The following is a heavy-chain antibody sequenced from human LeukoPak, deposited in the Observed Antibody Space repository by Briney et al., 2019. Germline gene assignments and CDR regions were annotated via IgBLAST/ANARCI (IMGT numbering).Heavy chain of an antibody. CDR3: ARVQFTISRDAFDI. CDR2: IDWDDDK. CDR1: GFSLRNSGMR. Sequence: SGPTLANPTQTLTLTCTFSGFSLRNSGMRVGWIRQPPGKALEWLARIDWDDDKFYNTSLKTRLTISKDTSKNQVVLTMTNMDPVDTATYYCARVQFTISRDAFDIWGQGTMVTVSS. D-gene: IGHD3-3*01. J-gene: IGHJ3*02. V-gene: IGHV2-70*04.